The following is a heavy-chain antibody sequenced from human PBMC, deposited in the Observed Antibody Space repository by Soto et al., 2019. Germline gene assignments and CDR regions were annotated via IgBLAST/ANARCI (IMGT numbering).Heavy chain of an antibody. CDR1: GYTFTNYA. V-gene: IGHV1-3*01. Sequence: ASLKVSCKASGYTFTNYAIHWVRQAPGRGLEWMGWINAGNGDTEYSQKFQSRVTFTRDASASTAYMELSSLRSEDTAVYYCARDQGYNDRSGYYYYWGQGTLVTVSS. CDR2: INAGNGDT. CDR3: ARDQGYNDRSGYYYY. D-gene: IGHD3-22*01. J-gene: IGHJ4*02.